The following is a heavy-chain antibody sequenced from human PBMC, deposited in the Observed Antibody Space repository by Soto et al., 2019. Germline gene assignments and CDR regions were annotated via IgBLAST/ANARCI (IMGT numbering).Heavy chain of an antibody. Sequence: SVKVSCKASGFTFTSSAVQWVRQARGQRLEWIGWIVVGSGNTNYAQKFQGRVTMTRDTSTSTAYMELSRLRSDDTAVYYCARVSLELVLSLAFDIWGQGTMVTVSS. V-gene: IGHV1-58*01. J-gene: IGHJ3*02. D-gene: IGHD1-7*01. CDR3: ARVSLELVLSLAFDI. CDR2: IVVGSGNT. CDR1: GFTFTSSA.